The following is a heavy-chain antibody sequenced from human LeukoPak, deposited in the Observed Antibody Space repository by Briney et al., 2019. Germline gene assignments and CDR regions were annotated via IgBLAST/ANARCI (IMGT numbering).Heavy chain of an antibody. CDR1: GFTVSNNS. Sequence: GGSLRLSCAASGFTVSNNSMSWVRQAPGTGLEWVSLIYSDASTSYADSVRGRFTISRDNSKNTLYLQMNSLRAEDTAVYYCAKASRADFVVVVAGFEYWGQGTLVTVSS. CDR2: IYSDAST. J-gene: IGHJ4*02. CDR3: AKASRADFVVVVAGFEY. V-gene: IGHV3-53*01. D-gene: IGHD2-15*01.